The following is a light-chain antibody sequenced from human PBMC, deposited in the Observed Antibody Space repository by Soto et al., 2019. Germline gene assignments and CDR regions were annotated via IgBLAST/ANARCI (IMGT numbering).Light chain of an antibody. CDR3: QQYNIWPRT. J-gene: IGKJ1*01. V-gene: IGKV3-15*01. CDR1: QSVSTN. CDR2: GAS. Sequence: EIVMTQSPATLSVSPGERVTLSCRASQSVSTNLAWYQQKPGQAPRLLIYGASTRATGISARFSGSGSGTEFSLTISSLQSEDFAVYYCQQYNIWPRTFGQGTKVDIK.